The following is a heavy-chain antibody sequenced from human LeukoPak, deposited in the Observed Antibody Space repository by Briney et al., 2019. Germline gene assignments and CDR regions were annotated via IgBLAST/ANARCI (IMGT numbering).Heavy chain of an antibody. J-gene: IGHJ4*02. V-gene: IGHV3-23*01. Sequence: GGSLRLSCAASGFIFSSYAMSWVRQAPGRGLEWVSAISGSGGSTYYADSVKGRFTISRGNSKNTLYLQMNSLRAEDTAVYYCAKLRFLEWLGDYWGQGTLVTVSS. D-gene: IGHD3-3*01. CDR2: ISGSGGST. CDR3: AKLRFLEWLGDY. CDR1: GFIFSSYA.